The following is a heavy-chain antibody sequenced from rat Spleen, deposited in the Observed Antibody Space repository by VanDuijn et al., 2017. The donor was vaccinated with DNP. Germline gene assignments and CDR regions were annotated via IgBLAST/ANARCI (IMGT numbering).Heavy chain of an antibody. CDR2: ISYSGST. V-gene: IGHV3-1*01. CDR3: ARYYGGYIDY. Sequence: EVQLQESGPGLVKPSQSLSLTCSVTGYSTTSNYWGWIRKFPGNKLEWLGHISYSGSTSYNPSLKSRISITRDTSKNQFFLQLNSVTTEDTATYYCARYYGGYIDYWGQGVMVTVSS. D-gene: IGHD1-11*01. J-gene: IGHJ2*01. CDR1: GYSTTSNY.